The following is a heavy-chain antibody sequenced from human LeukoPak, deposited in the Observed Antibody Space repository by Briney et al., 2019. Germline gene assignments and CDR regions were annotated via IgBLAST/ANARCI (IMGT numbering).Heavy chain of an antibody. J-gene: IGHJ3*02. V-gene: IGHV3-7*01. Sequence: PGGSLRLSCAASGFTFSNYWMTWVRQAPGKGLEWVGNIKEDGRERYYVDSAKGRFTISRDNAKNSLDLEMNSLRVEDTAVYYCARDPGRKIWGAFDMWGQGTMVTVAS. CDR3: ARDPGRKIWGAFDM. CDR1: GFTFSNYW. CDR2: IKEDGRER. D-gene: IGHD3-16*01.